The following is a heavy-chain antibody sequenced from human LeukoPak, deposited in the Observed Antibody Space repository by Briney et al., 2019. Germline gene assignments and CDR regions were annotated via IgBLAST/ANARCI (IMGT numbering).Heavy chain of an antibody. D-gene: IGHD6-13*01. J-gene: IGHJ4*02. Sequence: SETLSLTCTVSGYSISSGYYWGWIRQPPGKGLEWIGSIYHSGSTYYNPSLKSRVTISVDTSKNQFSLKLSSVTAADTAVYYCARDATALEIAAAGTGYYFDYWGQGTLVTVSS. CDR1: GYSISSGYY. CDR3: ARDATALEIAAAGTGYYFDY. V-gene: IGHV4-38-2*02. CDR2: IYHSGST.